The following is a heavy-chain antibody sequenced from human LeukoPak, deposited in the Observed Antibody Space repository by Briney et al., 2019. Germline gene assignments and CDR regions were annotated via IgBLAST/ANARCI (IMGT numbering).Heavy chain of an antibody. V-gene: IGHV3-33*01. CDR2: MWAGGGRT. CDR1: GFTLNNFG. CDR3: ARDIDTSSHFSRLDP. D-gene: IGHD2-2*01. Sequence: GGSLRLSCATSGFTLNNFGIHWVRQSPGKGLEWVAVMWAGGGRTDYADSVKGRFTVSRDISRNTVYLEMNSLRAEDTALYYCARDIDTSSHFSRLDPWGQGTLVTVSP. J-gene: IGHJ5*02.